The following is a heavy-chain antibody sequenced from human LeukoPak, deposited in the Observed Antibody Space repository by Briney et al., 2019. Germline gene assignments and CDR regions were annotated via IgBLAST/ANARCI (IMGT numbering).Heavy chain of an antibody. J-gene: IGHJ4*02. V-gene: IGHV3-11*01. CDR2: ISSSGSTI. CDR1: GFTFSDYY. CDR3: ARAQPDYYDSSGYWFDY. D-gene: IGHD3-22*01. Sequence: GGSLRLSCAASGFTFSDYYMSWIRQAPGKGLEWVSYISSSGSTIYYADSVKGRFTISRDNAKNSLYLQMNSLRAEDTAVYCCARAQPDYYDSSGYWFDYWGQGTLVTVSS.